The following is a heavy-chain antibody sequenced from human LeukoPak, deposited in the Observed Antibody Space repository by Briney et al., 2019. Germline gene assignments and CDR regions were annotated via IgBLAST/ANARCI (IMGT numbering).Heavy chain of an antibody. D-gene: IGHD3-22*01. CDR3: ATSPASITMIVVVIIEDY. J-gene: IGHJ4*02. Sequence: GGSLRLSCAASGFTFSSYAMSWVRQAPGKGLEWVSAISGSGGSTYYADSVKGRFTISRDNSKNTLYLRMNSLRAEDTAVYYCATSPASITMIVVVIIEDYWGQGTLVTVSS. V-gene: IGHV3-23*01. CDR2: ISGSGGST. CDR1: GFTFSSYA.